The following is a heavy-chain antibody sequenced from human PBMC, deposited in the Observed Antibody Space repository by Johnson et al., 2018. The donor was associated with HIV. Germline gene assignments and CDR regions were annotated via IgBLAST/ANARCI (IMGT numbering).Heavy chain of an antibody. CDR1: GFTFDDYA. CDR2: IGTAGDT. CDR3: ARDVSYRYDGDGWADAFDI. J-gene: IGHJ3*02. D-gene: IGHD2-21*01. Sequence: VQLVESGGGVVQPGRSLRLSCAASGFTFDDYAMHWVRQAPGKGLEWVSGIGTAGDTYYPGSVKGRCTISRDNTRHLLFLQMNTLRAEDPAVYYCARDVSYRYDGDGWADAFDIWVQGTMVTVSA. V-gene: IGHV3-13*01.